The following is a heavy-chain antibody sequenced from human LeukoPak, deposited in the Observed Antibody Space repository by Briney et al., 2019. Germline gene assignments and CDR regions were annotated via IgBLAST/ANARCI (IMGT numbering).Heavy chain of an antibody. J-gene: IGHJ4*02. V-gene: IGHV3-7*01. CDR3: ATYRVRHMNSLDY. Sequence: PGGSLRLSCAASGFTFSSNCMTWVRQAPGKGLEWVANIKPDGSEKNYVDSVKGRFTISRDNAKNSLFLQMNSLRAEDTAVYYCATYRVRHMNSLDYWGRGTLVTVSS. CDR2: IKPDGSEK. D-gene: IGHD2-21*01. CDR1: GFTFSSNC.